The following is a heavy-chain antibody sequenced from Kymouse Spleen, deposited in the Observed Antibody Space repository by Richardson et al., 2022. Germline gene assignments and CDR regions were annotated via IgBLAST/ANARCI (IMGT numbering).Heavy chain of an antibody. J-gene: IGHJ4*02. D-gene: IGHD6-13*01. CDR2: ISSSSSYI. CDR1: GFTFSSYS. V-gene: IGHV3-21*03. CDR3: ARVI*QQLVQWPPLTT. Sequence: EVQLVESGGGLVKPGGSLRLSCAASGFTFSSYSMNWVRQAPGKGLEWVSSISSSSSYIYYADSVKGRFTISRDNAKNSLYLQMNSLRAEDTAVYYCARVI*QQLVQWPPLTTGAREPWSPSPQ.